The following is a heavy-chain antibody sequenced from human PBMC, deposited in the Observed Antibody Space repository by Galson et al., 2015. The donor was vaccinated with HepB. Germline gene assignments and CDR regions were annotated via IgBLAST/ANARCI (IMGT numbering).Heavy chain of an antibody. J-gene: IGHJ3*02. CDR1: GFTFSSYW. Sequence: SLRLSCAASGFTFSSYWMSWVRQAPGKGLEWVANIKQDGSEKYYVDSVKGRFTISRDNAKNSLYLQMNSLRAEDTAVYYCARDWGYGDYVEAFDIWGQGTMVTVSS. V-gene: IGHV3-7*01. CDR2: IKQDGSEK. D-gene: IGHD4-17*01. CDR3: ARDWGYGDYVEAFDI.